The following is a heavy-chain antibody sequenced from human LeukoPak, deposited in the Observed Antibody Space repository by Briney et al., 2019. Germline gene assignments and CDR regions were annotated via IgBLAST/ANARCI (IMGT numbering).Heavy chain of an antibody. J-gene: IGHJ4*02. V-gene: IGHV1-2*02. D-gene: IGHD3-10*01. CDR1: GYTFTGYY. Sequence: ASVKVSCKASGYTFTGYYMHWVRQAPGQGLEWMGWINPNSGGTNYAQMFQGRVTMTRDTSISTAYMELSRLRSDDTAVYYCARPITMVRGVTYFDYWGQGTLVTVSS. CDR3: ARPITMVRGVTYFDY. CDR2: INPNSGGT.